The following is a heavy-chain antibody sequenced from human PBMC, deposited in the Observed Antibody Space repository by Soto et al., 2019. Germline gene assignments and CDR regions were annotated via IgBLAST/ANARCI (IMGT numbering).Heavy chain of an antibody. V-gene: IGHV3-48*03. CDR1: GFYFSGFE. Sequence: EVQLVESGGGLVHPGGSLRLSCAASGFYFSGFEMNWVRQAPGQGLEWISYISTIGIAYYADSVQGRFTISRDNAQNSLSLQMKSLTAEDTAVYYGVRSLSKSVGYCFDYWGQGILVAVSS. CDR2: ISTIGIA. D-gene: IGHD3-16*02. CDR3: VRSLSKSVGYCFDY. J-gene: IGHJ4*02.